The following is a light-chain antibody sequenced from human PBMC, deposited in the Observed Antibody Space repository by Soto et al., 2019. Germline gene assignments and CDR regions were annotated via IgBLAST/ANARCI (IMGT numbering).Light chain of an antibody. CDR1: QSVSSSY. V-gene: IGKV3-20*01. J-gene: IGKJ1*01. Sequence: EIGMTQSPGPVSLSPGERATLSCRSSQSVSSSYLAWYQQKPGQAPRLLIYGASNRATGIPDRFSGSGSGTDCTLTISSLQPEDVATYSCQQSYNSPQTLGRGTKVDIK. CDR3: QQSYNSPQT. CDR2: GAS.